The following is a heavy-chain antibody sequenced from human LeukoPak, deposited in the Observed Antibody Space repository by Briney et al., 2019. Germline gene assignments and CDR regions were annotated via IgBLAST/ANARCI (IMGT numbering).Heavy chain of an antibody. J-gene: IGHJ4*02. CDR3: ARDKWRENYDSSGYYDY. V-gene: IGHV3-33*01. D-gene: IGHD3-22*01. Sequence: GGSLRLSCEASGFIFSSYGMHWVRQAPGKGLEWVAVIWYDGSNKYYADSVKGRFTISRDNSMNTLYLQMNSLRAEDTAVYYCARDKWRENYDSSGYYDYWGQGTLVTVSS. CDR1: GFIFSSYG. CDR2: IWYDGSNK.